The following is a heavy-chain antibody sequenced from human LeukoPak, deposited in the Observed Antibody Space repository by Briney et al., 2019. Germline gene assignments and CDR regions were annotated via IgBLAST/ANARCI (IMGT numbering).Heavy chain of an antibody. V-gene: IGHV3-21*01. J-gene: IGHJ4*02. CDR1: GFTFSGYS. CDR3: AREAKFHRIIDY. CDR2: ITSSSSYI. Sequence: PGGSLRLSRAASGFTFSGYSMNWVRQAPGKGLEWVSSITSSSSYIYYADSVKGRFTISRDNAKNSLYLQMNSLRAEDTAVYYCAREAKFHRIIDYWGQGTLVTVSS. D-gene: IGHD2-21*01.